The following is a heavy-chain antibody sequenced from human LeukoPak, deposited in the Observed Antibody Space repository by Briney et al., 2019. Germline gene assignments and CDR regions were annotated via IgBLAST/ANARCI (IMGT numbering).Heavy chain of an antibody. CDR3: ARYLSSGYDSPFDY. V-gene: IGHV3-48*01. CDR2: ISSSSSTI. D-gene: IGHD5-12*01. J-gene: IGHJ4*02. Sequence: GGSLRLSCAASGFTFSSYSMNWVRQAPGKGLEWVSYISSSSSTIYYADSVKGRFTISRDNAKNSLYLQMNSLRAEDTAVYYCARYLSSGYDSPFDYWDQGTLVTVSS. CDR1: GFTFSSYS.